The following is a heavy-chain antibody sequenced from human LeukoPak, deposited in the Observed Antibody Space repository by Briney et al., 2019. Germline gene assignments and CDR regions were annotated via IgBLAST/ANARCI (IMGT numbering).Heavy chain of an antibody. J-gene: IGHJ6*03. Sequence: PGRSLRLSCAASGFTFDDYAMHWVRQAPGKGLEWVSGISWNSGSIGYADSVKGRFTISRDNAKNSLYLQMNSLRAEDTALYYCAKANLGHYCSSTSYYSYYYYMDVWGKGTTVTVSS. D-gene: IGHD2-2*01. CDR3: AKANLGHYCSSTSYYSYYYYMDV. V-gene: IGHV3-9*01. CDR1: GFTFDDYA. CDR2: ISWNSGSI.